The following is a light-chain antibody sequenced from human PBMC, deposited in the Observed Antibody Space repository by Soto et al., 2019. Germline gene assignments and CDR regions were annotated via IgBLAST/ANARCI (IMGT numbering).Light chain of an antibody. CDR1: SSNIGNNS. Sequence: QSALTQPPSVSEAPRQRVTISCSGSSSNIGNNSVNWYQQLPGKAPKLLIYYDDLLPSGVSDRFSGSKSGTSASPAISGLQSEDEADYHCAAWDDSLNGQVFGNGTKVXXL. CDR3: AAWDDSLNGQV. CDR2: YDD. V-gene: IGLV1-36*01. J-gene: IGLJ1*01.